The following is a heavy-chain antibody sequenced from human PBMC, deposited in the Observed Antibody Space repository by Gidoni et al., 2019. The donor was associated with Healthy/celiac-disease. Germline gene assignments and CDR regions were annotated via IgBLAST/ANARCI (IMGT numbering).Heavy chain of an antibody. Sequence: EVQLLESGGGVVQPGGSLSLSCAASGFTFSSYAMSWVRQAPGKGLEWVSAMSGSGGSTYYADSVKGRFTISSDNSKNTLYLQMNSLRAEDTAVYYCAKEPMDTAMVNFDYWGQGTLVTVSS. CDR1: GFTFSSYA. CDR2: MSGSGGST. CDR3: AKEPMDTAMVNFDY. D-gene: IGHD5-18*01. J-gene: IGHJ4*02. V-gene: IGHV3-23*01.